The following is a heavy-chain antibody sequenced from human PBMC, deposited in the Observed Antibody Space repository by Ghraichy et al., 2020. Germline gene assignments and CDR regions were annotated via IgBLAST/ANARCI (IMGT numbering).Heavy chain of an antibody. CDR1: GGSIRSGGYY. D-gene: IGHD5-12*01. V-gene: IGHV4-31*03. J-gene: IGHJ4*02. CDR3: ARYIVATTHFDY. CDR2: IYYSGNT. Sequence: SETLSLTCTVSGGSIRSGGYYWSWLRQHPGQGLEWIVYIYYSGNTYYNPSIQSRITISVDTSKNQFSLKLSSVTAAHTAVYYCARYIVATTHFDYWAQGTLVTVSS.